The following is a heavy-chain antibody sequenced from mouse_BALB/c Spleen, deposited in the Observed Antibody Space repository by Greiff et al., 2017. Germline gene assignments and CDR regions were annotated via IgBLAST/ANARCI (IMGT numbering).Heavy chain of an antibody. J-gene: IGHJ3*01. CDR2: IDPANGNT. CDR3: ACTMPALDY. Sequence: VQLQQSGAELVKPGASVKLSCTASGFNIKDTYMHWVRQRPEQGLEWIGRIDPANGNTKYDPKFQGKATITADTSSNTAYLKLSSLTSEDTAVYYWACTMPALDYWGQGTLVTVSA. CDR1: GFNIKDTY. V-gene: IGHV14-3*02. D-gene: IGHD2-14*01.